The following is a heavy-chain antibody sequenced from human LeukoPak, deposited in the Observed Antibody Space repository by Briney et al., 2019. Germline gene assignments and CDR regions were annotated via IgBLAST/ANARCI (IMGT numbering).Heavy chain of an antibody. CDR1: GGSISSYY. CDR3: AGGGSRFLEWLPEDY. D-gene: IGHD3-3*01. CDR2: IYYSGST. Sequence: SETLSLTCTVSGGSISSYYWSWIRQPPGKGLEWIGYIYYSGSTNYNPSLKSRVTISVDTSKNQFSLKLSSVTAADTAVYYCAGGGSRFLEWLPEDYWGQGTLVTVSS. V-gene: IGHV4-59*08. J-gene: IGHJ4*02.